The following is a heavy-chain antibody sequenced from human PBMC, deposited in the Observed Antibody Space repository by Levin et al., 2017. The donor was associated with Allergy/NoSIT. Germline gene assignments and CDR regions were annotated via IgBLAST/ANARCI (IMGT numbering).Heavy chain of an antibody. J-gene: IGHJ4*02. CDR1: GGTFSSYA. CDR3: ARRDSLYDSSGYYYPFDY. D-gene: IGHD3-22*01. Sequence: KISCQASGGTFSSYAISWVRQAPGQGLEWMGGIIPIFGTANYAQKFQGRVTITADESTSTAYMELSSLRSEDTAVYYCARRDSLYDSSGYYYPFDYWGQGTLVTVSS. V-gene: IGHV1-69*01. CDR2: IIPIFGTA.